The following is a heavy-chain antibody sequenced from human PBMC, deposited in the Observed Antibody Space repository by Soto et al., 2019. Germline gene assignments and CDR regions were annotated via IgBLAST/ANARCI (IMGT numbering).Heavy chain of an antibody. CDR3: ARDPTGSGRYRWFDP. Sequence: EVQLVESGGGLVKPGGSLRLSCAASGFTFSSYSMNWVRQAPGKGLEWVASISSSGSYIYYVDSVKGRFTISRDNAKNSLYLQMNGPRAEDTAMYYCARDPTGSGRYRWFDPWGQGTLVTVSS. CDR2: ISSSGSYI. D-gene: IGHD6-19*01. J-gene: IGHJ5*02. V-gene: IGHV3-21*01. CDR1: GFTFSSYS.